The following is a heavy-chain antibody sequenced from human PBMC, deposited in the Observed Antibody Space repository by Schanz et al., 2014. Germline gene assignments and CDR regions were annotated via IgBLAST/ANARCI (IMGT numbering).Heavy chain of an antibody. D-gene: IGHD3-16*01. CDR1: GFSFSAFT. CDR2: ISSSGSYM. J-gene: IGHJ4*02. Sequence: EVQLVESGGGLVKPGGSLRLSCAASGFSFSAFTLTWVRQAPGKGLEWVSSISSSGSYMYYADSVKGRFTISRDNAKNSLSLEMNSLRAEDTAVYYCAKHRHYADNNGYPGIDYWGQGTLVTVS. CDR3: AKHRHYADNNGYPGIDY. V-gene: IGHV3-21*04.